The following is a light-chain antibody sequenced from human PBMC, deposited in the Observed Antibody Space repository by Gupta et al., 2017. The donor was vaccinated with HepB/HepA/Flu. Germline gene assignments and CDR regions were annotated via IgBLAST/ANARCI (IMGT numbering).Light chain of an antibody. CDR2: AAS. V-gene: IGKV1-12*01. CDR3: QQANSFPLT. Sequence: DIQMTQSPSSVSASVGDRVTITCRASQGIGSSLAWYQQKPGTAPKFLIYAASRLQRGVPSRFSGSGSGADFTLTISSLQPEDFATYYCQQANSFPLTFGGGTKVDIK. J-gene: IGKJ4*01. CDR1: QGIGSS.